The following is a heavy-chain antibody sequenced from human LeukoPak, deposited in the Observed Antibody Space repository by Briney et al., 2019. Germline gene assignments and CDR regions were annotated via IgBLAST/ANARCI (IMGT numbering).Heavy chain of an antibody. J-gene: IGHJ3*02. V-gene: IGHV3-23*01. D-gene: IGHD4/OR15-4a*01. CDR2: ITGSGDNT. CDR1: GFTFYTYA. Sequence: GGSLRLSCAVSGFTFYTYAMSWVRQAPGQGLEWVSAITGSGDNTWYADPVKGRFTISRDNSKNTLYLQMNSLRADDTAVYHCARDRLFPNDVFDIWGQGTMVIVSS. CDR3: ARDRLFPNDVFDI.